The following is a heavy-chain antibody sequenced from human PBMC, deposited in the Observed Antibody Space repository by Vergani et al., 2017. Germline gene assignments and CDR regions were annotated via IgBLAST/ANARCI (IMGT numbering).Heavy chain of an antibody. CDR2: ISSGGYYT. V-gene: IGHV3-23*01. CDR3: AKIRVVARWAFDI. J-gene: IGHJ3*02. D-gene: IGHD3-22*01. Sequence: EAQLLESGGGLVQPGGSLRLSCVASGFPFSSHGMSWVRQTPGKGPEWVSCISSGGYYTYYSDSVKGRFSVSRDNSKNTLYLQINSLRAEDTAVYFCAKIRVVARWAFDIWGRGTMVTVSS. CDR1: GFPFSSHG.